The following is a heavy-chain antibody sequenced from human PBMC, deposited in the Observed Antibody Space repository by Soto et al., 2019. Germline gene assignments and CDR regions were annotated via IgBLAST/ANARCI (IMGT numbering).Heavy chain of an antibody. V-gene: IGHV1-3*01. CDR3: ARDFARNYDGSGSSVWFDT. CDR2: INAGNGNT. CDR1: GYTFTSYA. D-gene: IGHD3-10*01. Sequence: ASVKVSCKASGYTFTSYAMHWVRQAPGQRLEWMGWINAGNGNTKYSQKFQGRVTITSDTSASTAYMELSSLRSEDTAVYSWARDFARNYDGSGSSVWFDTWGQGTLVTVSS. J-gene: IGHJ5*02.